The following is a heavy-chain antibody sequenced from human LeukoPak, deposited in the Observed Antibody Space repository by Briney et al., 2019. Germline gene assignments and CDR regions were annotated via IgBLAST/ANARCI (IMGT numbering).Heavy chain of an antibody. CDR1: GITVSSNY. J-gene: IGHJ4*02. CDR2: IYSGGNT. V-gene: IGHV3-66*01. CDR3: ARDRDLWFGELYYFDY. Sequence: PGGSLRLSFAASGITVSSNYMYWVRQAPGKGLEWVSVIYSGGNTYYADSVKGRFTISRDNSKNSLYLQMNSLRAEDTAVYYCARDRDLWFGELYYFDYWGQGTLVTVSS. D-gene: IGHD3-10*01.